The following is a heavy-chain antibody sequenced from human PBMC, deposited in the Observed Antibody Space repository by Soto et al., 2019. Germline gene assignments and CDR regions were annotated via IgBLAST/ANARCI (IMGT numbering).Heavy chain of an antibody. V-gene: IGHV5-51*01. D-gene: IGHD1-1*01. Sequence: PGESLKISCKVSGYSFTNYWIGWVRQMPGKGLEWMGIIYPGDSDTRYSPSFQGQVTISADKSISTAYLQWSSLKASDTAMYYCARPPRKGTGTTESADYWGQRTLVTVSS. CDR1: GYSFTNYW. CDR3: ARPPRKGTGTTESADY. J-gene: IGHJ4*02. CDR2: IYPGDSDT.